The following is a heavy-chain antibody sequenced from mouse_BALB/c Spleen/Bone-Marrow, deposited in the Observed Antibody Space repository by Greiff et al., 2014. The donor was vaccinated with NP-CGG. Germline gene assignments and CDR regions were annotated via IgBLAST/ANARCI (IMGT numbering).Heavy chain of an antibody. D-gene: IGHD1-1*01. V-gene: IGHV1-15*01. J-gene: IGHJ3*02. CDR3: TRYGSRGY. CDR1: GYTFTDYE. Sequence: QVQLKESGAELVRPGASVTLSCKASGYTFTDYEMHWVKQTPVHGLEWIGSIDPETDNTVFNQKFEAKATLTADRSSNTASMDLRSLTSEDSAVYYCTRYGSRGYWGQGTLVTVS. CDR2: IDPETDNT.